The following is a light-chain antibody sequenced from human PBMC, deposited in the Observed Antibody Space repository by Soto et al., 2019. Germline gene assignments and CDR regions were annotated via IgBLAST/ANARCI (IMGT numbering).Light chain of an antibody. CDR1: QTVSSN. V-gene: IGKV3-15*01. J-gene: IGKJ1*01. Sequence: EIVMTQSPGTLSVSPGERATLSCRASQTVSSNLAWYQQKFGQAPRLLIYGASTRATGIPARFSGSGSGTEFTLTISSLQSEDFAVYYCQQYNKWPWTFGQGTKVEIK. CDR2: GAS. CDR3: QQYNKWPWT.